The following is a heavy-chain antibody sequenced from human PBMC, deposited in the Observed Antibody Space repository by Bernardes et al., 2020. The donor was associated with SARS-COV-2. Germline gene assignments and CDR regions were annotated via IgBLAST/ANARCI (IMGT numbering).Heavy chain of an antibody. D-gene: IGHD6-19*01. J-gene: IGHJ4*02. CDR3: ARGPTDSRGWYHLDY. Sequence: GGSLRLSCAASGFTFSSFWMSWIRQAPGKGLEWVANIREDGSDKYCADSVKGRFTISRDNAKSSLSLQMNSLRAEDTAIYYCARGPTDSRGWYHLDYWGQGTLVAVSS. V-gene: IGHV3-7*03. CDR1: GFTFSSFW. CDR2: IREDGSDK.